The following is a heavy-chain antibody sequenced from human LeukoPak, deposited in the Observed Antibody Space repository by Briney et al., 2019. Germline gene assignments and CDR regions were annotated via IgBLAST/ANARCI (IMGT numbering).Heavy chain of an antibody. Sequence: PGGSLRLSCAASGFTFSSYAMSWVRQAPGKGLEWVSAISGSGGSTYYADSVKGRFTISRDNSQNTLYLQMNSLRAEDTAVYYCAKADNVRRTEDTYYYGSGSYYPPGAFDIWGQGTMVTVSS. D-gene: IGHD3-10*01. CDR1: GFTFSSYA. CDR2: ISGSGGST. J-gene: IGHJ3*02. CDR3: AKADNVRRTEDTYYYGSGSYYPPGAFDI. V-gene: IGHV3-23*01.